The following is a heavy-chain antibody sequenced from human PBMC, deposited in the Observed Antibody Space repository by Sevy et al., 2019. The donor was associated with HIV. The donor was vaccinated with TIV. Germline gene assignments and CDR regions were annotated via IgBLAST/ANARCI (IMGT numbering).Heavy chain of an antibody. Sequence: GGSLRLSCAASGFTFSDHYVEWVRQAPGKGLEWVGRIRNKADSYTTEYAASVKGRFTISRDDSKNSLYLLMNSLKTEDTAVYYCATHAGIAVAGRVFDYWGQGTLVTVSS. V-gene: IGHV3-72*01. D-gene: IGHD6-13*01. CDR1: GFTFSDHY. J-gene: IGHJ4*02. CDR3: ATHAGIAVAGRVFDY. CDR2: IRNKADSYTT.